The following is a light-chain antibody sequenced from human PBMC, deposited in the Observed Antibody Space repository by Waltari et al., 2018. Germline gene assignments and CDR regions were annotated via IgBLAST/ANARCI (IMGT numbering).Light chain of an antibody. J-gene: IGLJ2*01. CDR1: SSDVGNYKR. CDR3: SSYAGSSKGV. CDR2: AVS. V-gene: IGLV2-23*02. Sequence: QSALTQPASVSGSPGPSITISCTGTSSDVGNYKRVSWYQQHPGKAPKLMIYAVSKRPSGGSDRFSGSKSGDMASLTISGLQPEDEAEYFCSSYAGSSKGVFGGGTKVTVL.